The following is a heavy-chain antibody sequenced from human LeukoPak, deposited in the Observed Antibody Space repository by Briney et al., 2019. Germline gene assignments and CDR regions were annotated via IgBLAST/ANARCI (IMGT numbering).Heavy chain of an antibody. J-gene: IGHJ6*03. CDR2: LYHSDSA. Sequence: PSETLSLTCAVSGYSISNNYYWVWIRQPPGRGLEWIGSLYHSDSAYYNTSLRSRASMSVDTSKNQFSLTLGFVTAADTAVYYCARQHDSYYYYYIDVWGSGTTVTVSS. V-gene: IGHV4-38-2*01. CDR1: GYSISNNYY. CDR3: ARQHDSYYYYYIDV.